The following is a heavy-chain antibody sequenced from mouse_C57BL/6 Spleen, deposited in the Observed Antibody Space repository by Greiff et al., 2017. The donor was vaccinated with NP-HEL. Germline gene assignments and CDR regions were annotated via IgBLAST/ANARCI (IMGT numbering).Heavy chain of an antibody. CDR2: ISYSGST. Sequence: VQLKQSGPGMVKPSQSLSLTCTVTGYSITSGYDWHWIRHFPGNKLEWMGYISYSGSTNYNPSLKSRISITHDTSKNHFFLKLNSVTTEDTATYYCARSPSLLTGFDYWGQGTTLTVSS. J-gene: IGHJ2*01. CDR1: GYSITSGYD. CDR3: ARSPSLLTGFDY. V-gene: IGHV3-1*01. D-gene: IGHD4-1*01.